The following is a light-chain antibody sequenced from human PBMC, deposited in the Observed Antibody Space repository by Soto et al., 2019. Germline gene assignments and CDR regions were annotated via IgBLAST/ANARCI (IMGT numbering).Light chain of an antibody. CDR2: AAS. V-gene: IGKV1-39*01. Sequence: DIQMTQSPSSLSASVGDRVAITCRASQNIYNYLNWYQQKPGKAPNLLIYAASSLQSGVPSRFSGSGSGTDFPLTIGGLHPEDFATYFCQKSYSPRGTLGGGPKGDIK. J-gene: IGKJ4*01. CDR3: QKSYSPRGT. CDR1: QNIYNY.